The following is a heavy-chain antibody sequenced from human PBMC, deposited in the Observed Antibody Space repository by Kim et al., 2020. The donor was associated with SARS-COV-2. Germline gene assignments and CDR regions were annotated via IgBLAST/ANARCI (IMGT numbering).Heavy chain of an antibody. CDR3: ATGIAAAGLNWFDP. V-gene: IGHV4-31*03. CDR1: GGSISSGGYY. J-gene: IGHJ5*02. CDR2: IYYSGST. D-gene: IGHD6-13*01. Sequence: SETLSLTCTVSGGSISSGGYYWSWIRQHPGKGLEWIGYIYYSGSTYYNPSLKSRVTISVDTSKKQFSLKLSSVTAADTAVYYCATGIAAAGLNWFDPWGQGTLVTVSS.